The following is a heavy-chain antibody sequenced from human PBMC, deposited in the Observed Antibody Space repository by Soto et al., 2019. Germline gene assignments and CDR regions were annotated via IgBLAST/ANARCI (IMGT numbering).Heavy chain of an antibody. Sequence: SETLSLNCTVSCGSINSYYWSWIRQPPGKGLEWIGYIYYSGSTNYNPSLKSRVTFSVDTSKNRFSLKLSSVTAADTAVYYCARHNWNGYYYYGLDVWGQGTTVTVSS. J-gene: IGHJ6*02. V-gene: IGHV4-59*01. CDR3: ARHNWNGYYYYGLDV. CDR1: CGSINSYY. D-gene: IGHD1-20*01. CDR2: IYYSGST.